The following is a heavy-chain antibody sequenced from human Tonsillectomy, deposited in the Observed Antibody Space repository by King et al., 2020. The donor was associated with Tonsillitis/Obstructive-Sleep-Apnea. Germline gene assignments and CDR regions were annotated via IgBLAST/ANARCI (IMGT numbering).Heavy chain of an antibody. Sequence: QLVQSGAEVKKPGASVKVSCKASGYIFASYGLSWVRQAPGQGLEWLGWISGFNGNTNYAQKFQGRVTMTKDTSTTTAYMELRSLRSDDTAVYYCARDDIFTGTLSHWGQGTLVAVSA. CDR3: ARDDIFTGTLSH. D-gene: IGHD3-9*01. V-gene: IGHV1-18*01. CDR1: GYIFASYG. J-gene: IGHJ4*02. CDR2: ISGFNGNT.